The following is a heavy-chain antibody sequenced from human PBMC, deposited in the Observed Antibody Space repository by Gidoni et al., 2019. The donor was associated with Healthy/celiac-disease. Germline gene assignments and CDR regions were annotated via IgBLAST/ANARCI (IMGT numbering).Heavy chain of an antibody. CDR1: GGTFSSSA. CDR2: IIPIFGTA. CDR3: AREDCSGGSCYPEYYYYGMDV. J-gene: IGHJ6*02. D-gene: IGHD2-15*01. Sequence: QVQLVQSGAEAQKPGYSVKVSCKASGGTFSSSAISWVRQAPGQGLEWTGGIIPIFGTANYAQKFQGRVTITADKSTSTAYMELSSLRSEDTAVYYCAREDCSGGSCYPEYYYYGMDVWGQGTTVTVSS. V-gene: IGHV1-69*06.